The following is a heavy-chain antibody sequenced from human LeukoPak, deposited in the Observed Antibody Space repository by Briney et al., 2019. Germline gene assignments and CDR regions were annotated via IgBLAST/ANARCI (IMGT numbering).Heavy chain of an antibody. J-gene: IGHJ3*02. Sequence: PGGSLRLSCAASGFTLSSYAMSWVRQAPGQGLEWVSAISGSGGSTYYADSVKGRFTISRDNSKNTLYLQMNSLRAEDTAAYYSAKGHGSGSYYNVGAFDIWGQGTMVTVSS. V-gene: IGHV3-23*01. CDR1: GFTLSSYA. CDR2: ISGSGGST. CDR3: AKGHGSGSYYNVGAFDI. D-gene: IGHD3-10*01.